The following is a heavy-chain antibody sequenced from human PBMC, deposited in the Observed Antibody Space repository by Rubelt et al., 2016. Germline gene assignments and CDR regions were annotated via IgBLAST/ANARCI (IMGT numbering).Heavy chain of an antibody. CDR2: ISSSGGTK. CDR1: GFTFSTSN. Sequence: EVQLVESGGDLVQPGGSLRLSCAASGFTFSTSNMNWVRQAPGKGLEWISYISSSGGTKYYADSVKGRFTISRDNAKNALYLQMNSLKVEDTAVYYCAREAPMAGSCVDYWGQGTLVTVSS. V-gene: IGHV3-48*04. CDR3: AREAPMAGSCVDY. D-gene: IGHD6-19*01. J-gene: IGHJ4*02.